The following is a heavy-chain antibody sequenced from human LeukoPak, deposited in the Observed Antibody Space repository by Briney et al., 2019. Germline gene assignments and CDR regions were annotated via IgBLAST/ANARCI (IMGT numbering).Heavy chain of an antibody. Sequence: SETLSLTCTVSGGSISTYSWNWIRQPAGKGLEWIGRIFASGTTKYNPSLKSRVTMSVETSKNQFSLKLSSVTAADTAVYYCARGGYYGSGNDFRFDPWGQGTLVTVSS. CDR2: IFASGTT. V-gene: IGHV4-4*07. D-gene: IGHD3-10*01. CDR3: ARGGYYGSGNDFRFDP. CDR1: GGSISTYS. J-gene: IGHJ5*02.